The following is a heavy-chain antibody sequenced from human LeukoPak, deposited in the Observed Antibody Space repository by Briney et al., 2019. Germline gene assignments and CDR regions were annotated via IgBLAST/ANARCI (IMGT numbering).Heavy chain of an antibody. CDR2: IYSGGST. V-gene: IGHV3-66*02. Sequence: VGSLRLSCAASGFTDSSNYMSWVRQAPGKGLEWVSVIYSGGSTYYADSVKGRFTISRDNSKNTLYLQMNSLRAEDTAVYYCARDGIYSSSWYSPSDYWGQGTLVTVSS. CDR1: GFTDSSNY. CDR3: ARDGIYSSSWYSPSDY. D-gene: IGHD6-13*01. J-gene: IGHJ4*02.